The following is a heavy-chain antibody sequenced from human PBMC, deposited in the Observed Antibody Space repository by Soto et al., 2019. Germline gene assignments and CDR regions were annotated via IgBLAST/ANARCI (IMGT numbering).Heavy chain of an antibody. D-gene: IGHD6-13*01. CDR1: GYAFTSFG. Sequence: ASVKVSCKASGYAFTSFGITWVRQAPGQGLEWMGWISAYTGDTNYEQKLQGRVTMTTDTSTSTIHMELRSLRSDDTAVYYCARVGRSSAFDSWGQGTLVTGSS. CDR2: ISAYTGDT. V-gene: IGHV1-18*01. CDR3: ARVGRSSAFDS. J-gene: IGHJ1*01.